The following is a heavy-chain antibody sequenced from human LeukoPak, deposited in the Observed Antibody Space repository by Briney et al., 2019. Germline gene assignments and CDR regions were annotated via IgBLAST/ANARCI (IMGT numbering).Heavy chain of an antibody. CDR2: IYTSGRT. V-gene: IGHV4-59*10. D-gene: IGHD2-2*01. Sequence: SETLSLTCAVYGGSFSGYYWSWIRQPAGKGLEWIGRIYTSGRTNYNPSLKSRVTMSVDTSKNQFSLKLSSVTAADTAVYYCARRRRISTTWYAVIDYWGQGTLVTVSS. CDR1: GGSFSGYY. J-gene: IGHJ4*02. CDR3: ARRRRISTTWYAVIDY.